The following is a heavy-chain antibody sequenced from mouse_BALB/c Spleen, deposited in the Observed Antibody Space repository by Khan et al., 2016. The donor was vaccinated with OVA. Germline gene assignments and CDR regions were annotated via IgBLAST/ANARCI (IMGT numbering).Heavy chain of an antibody. CDR2: INPGSGGT. CDR3: ARGASGSLAY. D-gene: IGHD1-1*02. J-gene: IGHJ3*01. Sequence: QVQLQQSGAELVRPGTSVKVSCKASGYSFTDYLIDWVNQRPGQGLEWIGVINPGSGGTNYNEKITGKATLTAETSSSTSYMQLSSLTSDDSAVYFCARGASGSLAYWGQGTLVTVSS. V-gene: IGHV1-54*01. CDR1: GYSFTDYL.